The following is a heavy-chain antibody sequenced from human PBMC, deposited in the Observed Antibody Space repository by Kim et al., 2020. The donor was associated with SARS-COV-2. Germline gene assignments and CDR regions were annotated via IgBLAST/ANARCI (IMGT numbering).Heavy chain of an antibody. CDR2: ISSSGSTI. CDR3: ARFPIFGVVTLLYYFDY. CDR1: GFTFSSYE. D-gene: IGHD3-3*01. V-gene: IGHV3-48*03. Sequence: GGSLRLSCAASGFTFSSYEMNWVRQAPGKGLEWVSYISSSGSTIYYADSVKGRFTISRDNAKNSLYLQMNSLRAEDTAVYYCARFPIFGVVTLLYYFDYWGQGTLVTVSS. J-gene: IGHJ4*02.